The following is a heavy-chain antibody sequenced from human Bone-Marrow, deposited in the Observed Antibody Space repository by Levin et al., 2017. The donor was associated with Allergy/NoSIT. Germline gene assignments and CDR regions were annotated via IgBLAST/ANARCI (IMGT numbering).Heavy chain of an antibody. Sequence: GESLKISCAASGFTFSDYYMSWIRQAPGKGLEWVSYISSGGSTIYYGDSVRGRFTISRDNAKNSLFLQMKSLRAEDTAVYYCARDPLYSGSYFVDYWGQGTLVTVSS. D-gene: IGHD1-26*01. CDR3: ARDPLYSGSYFVDY. CDR1: GFTFSDYY. V-gene: IGHV3-11*01. CDR2: ISSGGSTI. J-gene: IGHJ4*02.